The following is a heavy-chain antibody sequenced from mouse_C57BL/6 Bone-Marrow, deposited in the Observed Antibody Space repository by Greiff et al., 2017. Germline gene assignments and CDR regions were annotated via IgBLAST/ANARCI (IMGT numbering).Heavy chain of an antibody. J-gene: IGHJ1*03. CDR3: ARLRWYFDV. CDR1: GYTFTSYW. V-gene: IGHV1-50*01. CDR2: IDPSDSYT. D-gene: IGHD2-12*01. Sequence: VQLQQPGAELVKPGASVKLSCKASGYTFTSYWMQWVKQRPGQGLEWIGEIDPSDSYTNYNQKFKGKATLTVDTSSSTAYMQLSSLTSEDSAVYYCARLRWYFDVWGTGTTVTVSS.